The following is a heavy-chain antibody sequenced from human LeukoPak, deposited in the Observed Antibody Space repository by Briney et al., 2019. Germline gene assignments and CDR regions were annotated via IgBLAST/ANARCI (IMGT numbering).Heavy chain of an antibody. CDR2: IYYSGST. Sequence: SETLSLTCTVSGGSISSYYWSWVRQPPGKGLEWIGYIYYSGSTNYNPSLKSRVTISVDTSKNQFSLKLSSVTAADTAVYYCARTGRGSSSWIYYYYYMDVWGKGTTVTVSS. CDR3: ARTGRGSSSWIYYYYYMDV. J-gene: IGHJ6*03. V-gene: IGHV4-59*01. D-gene: IGHD6-13*01. CDR1: GGSISSYY.